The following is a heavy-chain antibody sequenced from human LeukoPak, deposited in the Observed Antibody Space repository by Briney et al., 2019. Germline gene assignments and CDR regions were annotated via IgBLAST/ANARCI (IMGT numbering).Heavy chain of an antibody. V-gene: IGHV4-39*01. D-gene: IGHD3-22*01. J-gene: IGHJ3*01. CDR2: IYYSGST. Sequence: SETLSLTCAVSGGSISSTRYYWAWIRQPPGKGLECIGTIYYSGSTYHNPSLKSRFTFSVDTSRNQFSLRLSSVDAADTAVYYCAKAGVRYFDSSGLYAFDFWGQGTTVTVSS. CDR1: GGSISSTRYY. CDR3: AKAGVRYFDSSGLYAFDF.